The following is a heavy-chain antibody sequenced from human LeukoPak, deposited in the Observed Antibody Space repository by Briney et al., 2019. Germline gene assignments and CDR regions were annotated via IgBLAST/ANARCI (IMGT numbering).Heavy chain of an antibody. J-gene: IGHJ5*02. CDR1: GFTFSGSA. V-gene: IGHV3-73*01. Sequence: GGSLKLSCAASGFTFSGSAMHWVRQASGKGLEWVSRIRSKANNYATAYAASVKGRFTISRDDSKNTAYLQMNTLKTEDTAMYYCTSALAAAGTISWGQGTLVTVSS. D-gene: IGHD6-13*01. CDR3: TSALAAAGTIS. CDR2: IRSKANNYAT.